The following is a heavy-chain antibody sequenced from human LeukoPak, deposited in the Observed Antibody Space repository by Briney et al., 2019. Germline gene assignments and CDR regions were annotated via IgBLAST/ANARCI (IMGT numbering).Heavy chain of an antibody. CDR2: ISYDGSNK. J-gene: IGHJ3*02. V-gene: IGHV3-30-3*01. D-gene: IGHD3-10*01. CDR1: GFTFSSYA. Sequence: GRSLRLSCAASGFTFSSYAMHWVRQAPGKGLEWVAVISYDGSNKYYADSVKGRFTISRDNSKNTLYLQMNSLRAEDTAVYYCASLYYYGSGSYYKSAFDIWGQGTMVTVSS. CDR3: ASLYYYGSGSYYKSAFDI.